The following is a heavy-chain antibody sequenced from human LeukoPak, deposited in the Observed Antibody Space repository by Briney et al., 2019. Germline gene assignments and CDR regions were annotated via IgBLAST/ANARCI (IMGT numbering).Heavy chain of an antibody. D-gene: IGHD2-2*01. CDR2: IYSGGST. J-gene: IGHJ6*03. V-gene: IGHV3-53*01. Sequence: GGSLRLSCAASGFSVMTNCMSWERQAPGKGLEWVSIIYSGGSTYYADSVKGRFTILRDNSKNTLYLQMDRLTVDDTAVYYCAGAPRYSSSWYGYYFYYYMDVWGKGTTVTVSS. CDR1: GFSVMTNC. CDR3: AGAPRYSSSWYGYYFYYYMDV.